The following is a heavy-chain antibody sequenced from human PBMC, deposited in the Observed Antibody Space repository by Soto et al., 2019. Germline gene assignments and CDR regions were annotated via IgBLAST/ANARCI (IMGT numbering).Heavy chain of an antibody. V-gene: IGHV4-59*01. D-gene: IGHD3-10*01. Sequence: WTWIRQPPGKGLEWIGYIYYSGSTNYNPSLKSRVTISVDTSKNQFSLKLSSVTAADTAVYYCARGPYGSRSSYDYWGQGTLVTVSS. J-gene: IGHJ4*02. CDR2: IYYSGST. CDR3: ARGPYGSRSSYDY.